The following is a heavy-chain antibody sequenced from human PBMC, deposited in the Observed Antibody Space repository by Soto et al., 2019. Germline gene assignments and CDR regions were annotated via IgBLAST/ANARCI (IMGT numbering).Heavy chain of an antibody. CDR2: IYSGGST. Sequence: GSLRLSCAASGFTVSSNYMSWVRQAPGKGLEWVSVIYSGGSTYYADSVKGRFTISRDNSKNTLYLQMNSLRAEDTAVYYCARVPCSGGSCYENYYYYYMDVWGKGTTVTVSS. CDR1: GFTVSSNY. J-gene: IGHJ6*03. D-gene: IGHD2-15*01. CDR3: ARVPCSGGSCYENYYYYYMDV. V-gene: IGHV3-66*01.